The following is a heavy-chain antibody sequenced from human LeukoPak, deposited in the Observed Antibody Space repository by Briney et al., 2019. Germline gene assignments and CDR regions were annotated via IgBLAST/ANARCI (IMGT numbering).Heavy chain of an antibody. Sequence: ASVTVSCTASVYTFTIYGISWVRQAPGQGLEWMGWIRAYNGKTNYAQKLQRRVTMTTDTSTSTAYMELRSLRSDDTAVYYCARGSPGTVDTAMVGLRYFDYWGQGTLVTVSS. J-gene: IGHJ4*02. D-gene: IGHD5-18*01. CDR1: VYTFTIYG. CDR2: IRAYNGKT. CDR3: ARGSPGTVDTAMVGLRYFDY. V-gene: IGHV1-18*01.